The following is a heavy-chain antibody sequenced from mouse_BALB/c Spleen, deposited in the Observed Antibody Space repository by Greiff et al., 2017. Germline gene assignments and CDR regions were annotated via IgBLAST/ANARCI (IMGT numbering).Heavy chain of an antibody. V-gene: IGHV1-63*02. Sequence: VKLQESGAELVRPGTSVKMSCKAAGYTFTNYWIGWVKQRPGHGLEWIGDIYPGGGYTNYNEKFKGKATLTADTSSSTAYMQLSSLTSEDSAIYYCARRGYYGGEDYFDYWGQGTTLTVSS. CDR3: ARRGYYGGEDYFDY. D-gene: IGHD1-1*02. CDR2: IYPGGGYT. J-gene: IGHJ2*01. CDR1: GYTFTNYW.